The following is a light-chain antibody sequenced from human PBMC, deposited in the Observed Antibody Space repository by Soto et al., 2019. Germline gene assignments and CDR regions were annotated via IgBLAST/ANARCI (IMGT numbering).Light chain of an antibody. CDR3: QQYNNYWT. V-gene: IGKV1-5*03. J-gene: IGKJ1*01. CDR2: KAS. Sequence: DIQMTQSPSTLSASVGDRVTITCRASQSISNWLAWYQQRPGKAPKLLIYKASNLQSGVPSRFSGSGSGTEFSLTITSLQPDDFATYYCQQYNNYWTF. CDR1: QSISNW.